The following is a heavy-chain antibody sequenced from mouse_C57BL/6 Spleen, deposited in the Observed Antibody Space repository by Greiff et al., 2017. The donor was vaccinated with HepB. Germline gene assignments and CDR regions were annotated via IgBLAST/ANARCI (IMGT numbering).Heavy chain of an antibody. CDR2: ISYSVST. D-gene: IGHD3-3*01. CDR1: GYSITSGYG. V-gene: IGHV3-2*02. Sequence: EVQLQESGPGLVKPSQSLSLTCTVTGYSITSGYGWNWIRQFPGNKLEWMGYISYSVSTNYNPSRKSRISITRDTSKNQFFLQLKSVTTEDTATFYCARTARIKSWGQGTTDTVSS. J-gene: IGHJ2*01. CDR3: ARTARIKS.